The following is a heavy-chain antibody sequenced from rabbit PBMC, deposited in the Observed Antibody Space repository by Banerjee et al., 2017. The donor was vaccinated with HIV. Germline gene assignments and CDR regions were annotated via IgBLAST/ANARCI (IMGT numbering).Heavy chain of an antibody. CDR2: IDAGSSGSA. J-gene: IGHJ4*01. Sequence: SLEESGGDLVKPGASLTLTCTASGFSFSSSYWICWVRQAPGKGLEWIACIDAGSSGSAYYASWAKGRFTISKTSSTTVTLQMTSLTAADTATYFCARDVSSTYYMLNLWGPGTLVTVS. CDR1: GFSFSSSYW. V-gene: IGHV1S40*01. CDR3: ARDVSSTYYMLNL. D-gene: IGHD1-1*01.